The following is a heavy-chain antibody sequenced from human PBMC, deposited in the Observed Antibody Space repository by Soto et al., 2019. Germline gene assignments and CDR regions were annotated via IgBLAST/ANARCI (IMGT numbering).Heavy chain of an antibody. J-gene: IGHJ4*02. CDR1: GFSLSTSGVG. D-gene: IGHD6-13*01. V-gene: IGHV2-5*01. CDR2: IYWNDDK. CDR3: AHSANTILFSSSWYLSAVAIDY. Sequence: GSGPTLVNPTQNLTLTCTFSGFSLSTSGVGVGWIRQPPGKALEWLALIYWNDDKRYSPSLKSRLTITKDTSKNQVVLTMTNMDPVDTATYYCAHSANTILFSSSWYLSAVAIDYWGQATLGTVSS.